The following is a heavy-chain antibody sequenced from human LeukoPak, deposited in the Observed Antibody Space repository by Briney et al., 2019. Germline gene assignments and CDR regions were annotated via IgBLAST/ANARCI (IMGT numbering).Heavy chain of an antibody. V-gene: IGHV1-2*02. Sequence: GASVKVSCKASGYTFTGYYMHRVRQAPGQGLEWMGWINPNSGGTNYAQKFQGRVTMTRDTSISTAYMELSRLRSDDTAVYYCARGDCSSTSCYIINWFDPWGQGTLVTVSS. J-gene: IGHJ5*02. CDR1: GYTFTGYY. D-gene: IGHD2-2*01. CDR3: ARGDCSSTSCYIINWFDP. CDR2: INPNSGGT.